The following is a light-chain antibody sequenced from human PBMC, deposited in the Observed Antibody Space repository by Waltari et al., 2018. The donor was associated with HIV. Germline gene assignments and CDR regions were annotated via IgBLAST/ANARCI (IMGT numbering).Light chain of an antibody. Sequence: QSVLTQPPSASGPPGQRVTISCSGSSSNIGSNTVTWYQQLPGTAPKLLIYRNNQRPSGVPDRFSGSKSGTSASLAISGLQSEDEADYYCAAWDDSLNGYVFGTGTKVIVL. CDR3: AAWDDSLNGYV. CDR1: SSNIGSNT. J-gene: IGLJ1*01. CDR2: RNN. V-gene: IGLV1-44*01.